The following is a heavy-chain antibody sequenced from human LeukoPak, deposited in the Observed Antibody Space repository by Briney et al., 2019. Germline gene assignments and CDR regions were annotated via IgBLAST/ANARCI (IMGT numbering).Heavy chain of an antibody. CDR1: GVSISSYY. Sequence: SETLSLTCTVSGVSISSYYWGWIRQPPGKGLEWIGSIYYSGSTYYNPSLKSRVSISVDTSKNQFSLKLSSVTAADTAVYYCARAGGFTLVRGAVNNWFDPWGQGTLVTVSS. CDR3: ARAGGFTLVRGAVNNWFDP. CDR2: IYYSGST. V-gene: IGHV4-39*07. D-gene: IGHD3-10*01. J-gene: IGHJ5*02.